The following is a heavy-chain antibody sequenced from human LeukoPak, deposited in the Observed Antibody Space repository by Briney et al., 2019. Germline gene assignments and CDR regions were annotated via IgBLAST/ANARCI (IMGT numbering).Heavy chain of an antibody. D-gene: IGHD6-13*01. Sequence: GGSLRLSCAASGFTFSSYSMNWVRQAPGKGLEWVSSISSSSSYIYYADSVKGRFTISRDNAKNSLYLQMNSLRAEDTAVYYCAKDQVYGSSSWPYAFDIWGQGTMVTVSS. CDR1: GFTFSSYS. CDR3: AKDQVYGSSSWPYAFDI. J-gene: IGHJ3*02. CDR2: ISSSSSYI. V-gene: IGHV3-21*04.